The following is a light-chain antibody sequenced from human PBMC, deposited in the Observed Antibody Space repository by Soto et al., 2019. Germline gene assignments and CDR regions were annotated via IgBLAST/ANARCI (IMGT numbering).Light chain of an antibody. CDR2: AAS. CDR1: QSVSSSY. Sequence: EIVLTQSPGTQSLSPGERATLSCRASQSVSSSYLVRHQQKPGQAPRLLIYAASRRATGIPDRFSGSGSGTDFTLTISRLEPEDVAVYYCQQYGSSKWKSGQWPKVDI. CDR3: QQYGSSKWK. J-gene: IGKJ1*01. V-gene: IGKV3-20*01.